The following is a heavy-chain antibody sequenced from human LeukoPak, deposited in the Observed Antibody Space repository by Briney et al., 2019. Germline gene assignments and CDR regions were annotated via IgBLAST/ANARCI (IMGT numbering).Heavy chain of an antibody. Sequence: AASVTVSFKASGYTFTSYYIHWVRQAPGQGLEWMAIINPSGGSTSYAQKFQGRVTMTRDTSTSTVYMELSRLRSDDTAVYYCAREERWYDILTGYVYYYYYMDVWGKGTTVTISS. V-gene: IGHV1-46*01. CDR3: AREERWYDILTGYVYYYYYMDV. CDR2: INPSGGST. CDR1: GYTFTSYY. D-gene: IGHD3-9*01. J-gene: IGHJ6*03.